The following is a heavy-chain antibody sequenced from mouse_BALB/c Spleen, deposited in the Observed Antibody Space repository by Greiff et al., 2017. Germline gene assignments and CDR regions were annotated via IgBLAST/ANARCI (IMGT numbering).Heavy chain of an antibody. CDR3: ARGGGSSYDYYAMDY. CDR2: IYPGDGDT. D-gene: IGHD1-1*01. V-gene: IGHV1-87*01. CDR1: GYTFTSYW. Sequence: VKLMESGAELARPGASVKLSCKASGYTFTSYWMQWVKQRPGQGLEWIGAIYPGDGDTRYTQKFKGKATLTADKSSSTAYMQLSSLASEDSAVYYCARGGGSSYDYYAMDYWGQGTSVTVSS. J-gene: IGHJ4*01.